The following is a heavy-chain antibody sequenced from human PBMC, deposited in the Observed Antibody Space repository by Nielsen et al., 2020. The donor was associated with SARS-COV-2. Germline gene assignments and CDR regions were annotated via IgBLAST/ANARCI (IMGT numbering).Heavy chain of an antibody. V-gene: IGHV3-7*05. CDR2: IKQDGSEK. CDR1: GFTFSSYW. Sequence: GGSLRLSCAASGFTFSSYWMSWVRQAPGKGLEWVANIKQDGSEKYYVDSVKGRFTISRDNAKNSLYLQMNSLRAEDTALYYCAKAYWGDGYNYGFDYWGQGTLVTVSS. D-gene: IGHD5-24*01. J-gene: IGHJ4*02. CDR3: AKAYWGDGYNYGFDY.